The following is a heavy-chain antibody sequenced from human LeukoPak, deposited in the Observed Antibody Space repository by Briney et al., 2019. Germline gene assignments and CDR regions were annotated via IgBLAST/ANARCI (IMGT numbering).Heavy chain of an antibody. V-gene: IGHV5-51*01. D-gene: IGHD1-14*01. CDR1: GSSFTTYW. Sequence: GEALQISCQGAGSSFTTYWIGWGRPMPGKGRGGRGIIYPTTSETQYTPPFQGQVTISVDKSTSTAYLQWSSLKASDTAMYYCAWRKYFSTWFEPWGQGTLVTVSS. CDR2: IYPTTSET. CDR3: AWRKYFSTWFEP. J-gene: IGHJ5*02.